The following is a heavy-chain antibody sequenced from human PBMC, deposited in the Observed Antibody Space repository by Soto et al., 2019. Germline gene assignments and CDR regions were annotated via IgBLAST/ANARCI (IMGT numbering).Heavy chain of an antibody. V-gene: IGHV1-8*01. Sequence: QVQLVQSGAEVREPGASVKVSCKASGYSFTNNDVTCVRQATGQGLEWMGWMNPGSGDTGYAQKFQGRVTMTRDISIATAYMELSSLRSDDTAIYYCARMATFGSLNWFDPWGQGTLVTVSS. CDR1: GYSFTNND. CDR3: ARMATFGSLNWFDP. J-gene: IGHJ5*02. D-gene: IGHD3-16*01. CDR2: MNPGSGDT.